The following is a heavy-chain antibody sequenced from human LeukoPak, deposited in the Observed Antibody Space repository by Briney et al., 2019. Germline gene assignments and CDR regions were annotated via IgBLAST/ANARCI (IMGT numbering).Heavy chain of an antibody. CDR3: ARGGYYDSSGSLDY. CDR1: GCTFSSYA. J-gene: IGHJ4*02. D-gene: IGHD3-22*01. CDR2: IIPIFGTA. V-gene: IGHV1-69*05. Sequence: SVNVSCKASGCTFSSYAISWVRQAPGQGLEWMGGIIPIFGTANYAQKFQGRVTITTDESTSTAYMELSSLRSEDTAVYYCARGGYYDSSGSLDYWGQGTLVTVSS.